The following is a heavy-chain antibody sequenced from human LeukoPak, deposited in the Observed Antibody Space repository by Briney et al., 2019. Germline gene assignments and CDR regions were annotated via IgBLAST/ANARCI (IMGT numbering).Heavy chain of an antibody. J-gene: IGHJ6*02. V-gene: IGHV4-34*01. CDR3: ARGRGYCSSTSCYYYYGMDV. CDR2: INHSGST. CDR1: GGSFSGYY. Sequence: SETLSLIYAVYGGSFSGYYWSWIRQPPGKGLEWIGEINHSGSTNYNPSLKSRVTISVDTSKNQFSLKLSSVTAADTAVYYCARGRGYCSSTSCYYYYGMDVWGQGTTVTVSS. D-gene: IGHD2-2*01.